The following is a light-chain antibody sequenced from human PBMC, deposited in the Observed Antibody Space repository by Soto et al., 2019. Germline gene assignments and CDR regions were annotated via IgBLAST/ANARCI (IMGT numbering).Light chain of an antibody. CDR2: RNG. CDR3: QVWDSSTPVV. CDR1: NIASKN. Sequence: SYELTQPLSVSVALGQTARITCGGNNIASKNVHWYQRQKPGQAPVLVIYRNGNRPSRIPERFSGSNSGNTATLTISRAQAGDEADYYCQVWDSSTPVVFGGGTKLTVL. V-gene: IGLV3-9*01. J-gene: IGLJ2*01.